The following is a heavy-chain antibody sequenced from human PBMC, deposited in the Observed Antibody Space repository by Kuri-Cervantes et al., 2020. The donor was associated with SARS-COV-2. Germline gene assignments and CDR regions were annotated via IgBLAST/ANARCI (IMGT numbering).Heavy chain of an antibody. CDR2: ISYDGKSK. CDR3: ARESGGFDWNYHYYGMDV. D-gene: IGHD5-12*01. V-gene: IGHV3-30*01. Sequence: GGSLRLSCAAPGFTFSSYAMHWVRQAPGKGLQWVAVISYDGKSKHYADSVKGRFTISRDNSKKMLYLQMNSLTVGDTASYYCARESGGFDWNYHYYGMDVWGRGTTVTVSS. J-gene: IGHJ6*02. CDR1: GFTFSSYA.